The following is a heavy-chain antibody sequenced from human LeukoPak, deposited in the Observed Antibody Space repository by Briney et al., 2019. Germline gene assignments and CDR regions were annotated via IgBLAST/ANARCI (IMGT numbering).Heavy chain of an antibody. V-gene: IGHV4-39*01. CDR1: GDSISSYY. Sequence: SETLSLTCSVSGDSISSYYWGWIRQPPGKGLEWIGSIYYSGSTYYNPSLKSRVTISVDTSKNQFSLKLSSVTAADTAVYYCARAGPFYSGNYLGFWGQGTLVTVSS. D-gene: IGHD1-26*01. CDR3: ARAGPFYSGNYLGF. J-gene: IGHJ4*02. CDR2: IYYSGST.